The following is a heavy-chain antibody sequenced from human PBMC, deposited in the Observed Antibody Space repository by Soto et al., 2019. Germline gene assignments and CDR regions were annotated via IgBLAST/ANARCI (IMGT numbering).Heavy chain of an antibody. CDR2: IHHSGST. V-gene: IGHV4-30-4*01. Sequence: QVQLQESGPGLVKPSQTLSLTCTVSGDSISSGHYYWSWIRQPPGKGLEWIAYIHHSGSTYYNPSLKSRITMSVDTSRNQFSLRLSSVTATDTAVYSCARLKDPDTWFDPWGRGTLVIVSS. CDR1: GDSISSGHYY. J-gene: IGHJ5*02. CDR3: ARLKDPDTWFDP.